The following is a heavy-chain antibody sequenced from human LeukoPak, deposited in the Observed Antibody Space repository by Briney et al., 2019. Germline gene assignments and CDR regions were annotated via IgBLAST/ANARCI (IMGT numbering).Heavy chain of an antibody. Sequence: GGSLRLSCAASGFTFSNYGMHRVRQAPGKGLEWVAAIWYDGSNKYYGDSVKGRFTISGDNSKNTLYLQMNSLRAEDTAAYYCARAGYGDPHFDFWGQGTLVTVSS. J-gene: IGHJ4*02. D-gene: IGHD4-17*01. V-gene: IGHV3-33*01. CDR2: IWYDGSNK. CDR1: GFTFSNYG. CDR3: ARAGYGDPHFDF.